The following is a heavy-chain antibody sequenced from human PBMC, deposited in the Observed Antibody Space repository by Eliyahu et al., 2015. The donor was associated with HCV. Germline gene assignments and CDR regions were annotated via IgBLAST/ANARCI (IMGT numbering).Heavy chain of an antibody. CDR2: IYYNGNT. CDR3: ARGPVEMATIFYYYMDV. V-gene: IGHV4-59*01. CDR1: XGSISSYY. D-gene: IGHD5-24*01. Sequence: QVQLQESGPGLVKPSETLSLTCNVSXGSISSYYWXWIRQPPGXGLEWIGYIYYNGNTDYNPSLKSRVTVSVDTSKNQFSLKLRSLTAADTAVYYCARGPVEMATIFYYYMDVWGKGTTVTVS. J-gene: IGHJ6*03.